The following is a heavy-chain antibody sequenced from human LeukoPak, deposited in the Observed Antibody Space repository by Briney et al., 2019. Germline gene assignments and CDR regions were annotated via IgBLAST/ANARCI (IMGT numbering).Heavy chain of an antibody. J-gene: IGHJ4*02. V-gene: IGHV4-59*08. D-gene: IGHD5-24*01. Sequence: SETLSLTCTVSGGSISSYYWSWIRQPPGKGLEWIGCIYYSGSTDYNPSLKSRVTISVDTSKHQFSLKLSSVTAADTAVYYCARGPNYPSPSPFDYWGQGTLVTVSS. CDR2: IYYSGST. CDR3: ARGPNYPSPSPFDY. CDR1: GGSISSYY.